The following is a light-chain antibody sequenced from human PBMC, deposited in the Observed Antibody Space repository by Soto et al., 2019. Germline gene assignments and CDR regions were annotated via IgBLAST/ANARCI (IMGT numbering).Light chain of an antibody. CDR3: QQYGSSRT. CDR2: GAS. Sequence: ELVLTQSPGTLSLSPGERATLSCRASQSVSSGYLAWYQQKHGQAPRLLIYGASSRATGIPDRFSGSGSGTDFTLTISRLEPEDFAVYYCQQYGSSRTFGQGTNVHIK. V-gene: IGKV3-20*01. CDR1: QSVSSGY. J-gene: IGKJ1*01.